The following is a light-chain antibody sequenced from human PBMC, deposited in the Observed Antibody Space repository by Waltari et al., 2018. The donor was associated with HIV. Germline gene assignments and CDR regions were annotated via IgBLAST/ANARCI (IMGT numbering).Light chain of an antibody. CDR3: QQYYSAAST. Sequence: DIVMTQSPDSLVVSLGERATINCKSSQSVLYSSNNKNYLAWYQQKPGQPPKLLIYWASTRESGVPDRFSGSGSGTNFTLTISSLQAEDVAVYYCQQYYSAASTFGQGTKLEIK. CDR1: QSVLYSSNNKNY. V-gene: IGKV4-1*01. CDR2: WAS. J-gene: IGKJ2*01.